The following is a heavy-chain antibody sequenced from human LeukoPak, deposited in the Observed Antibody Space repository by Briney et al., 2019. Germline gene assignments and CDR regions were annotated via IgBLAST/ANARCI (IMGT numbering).Heavy chain of an antibody. CDR2: IYYTGST. Sequence: PSETLSLTCTVSGGSVSSDSYYWSWIRQPPGKGLEWIGYIYYTGSTICNPSLKSRVTISVDTSKNQFSLKLSSVTAADTAVYYCARDFYYGSGSSYSNWFDPWGQGTLVTVSS. V-gene: IGHV4-61*01. D-gene: IGHD3-10*01. CDR3: ARDFYYGSGSSYSNWFDP. CDR1: GGSVSSDSYY. J-gene: IGHJ5*02.